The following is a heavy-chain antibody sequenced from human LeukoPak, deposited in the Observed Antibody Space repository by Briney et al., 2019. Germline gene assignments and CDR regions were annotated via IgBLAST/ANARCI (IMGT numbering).Heavy chain of an antibody. V-gene: IGHV3-7*01. CDR2: IKQDGSEK. D-gene: IGHD2-15*01. CDR3: ARDKLNGQRVSVVAATSSSFDY. J-gene: IGHJ4*02. CDR1: GFTFSSYW. Sequence: GGSLRLSCAASGFTFSSYWMSWVRQAPGKGLEWVANIKQDGSEKYYVDSVKGRFTISRDNAKNSLYLQMNSLRAEDTAVYYCARDKLNGQRVSVVAATSSSFDYWGQGTLVTVSS.